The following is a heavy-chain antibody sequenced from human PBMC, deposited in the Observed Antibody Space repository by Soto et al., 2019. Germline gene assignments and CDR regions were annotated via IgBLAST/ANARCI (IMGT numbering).Heavy chain of an antibody. D-gene: IGHD6-6*01. Sequence: QVQLVESGGGVVQHGGSLRLSCAASGFTFSSYGMHWVRQAPGKGLEWVAVISYDGSNKYYADSVKGRFTISRDNSKNTLYLQMNSLRAEDTAVYYCAKDRAARRYYYYGMDVWGQGTTVTVSS. J-gene: IGHJ6*02. CDR1: GFTFSSYG. CDR3: AKDRAARRYYYYGMDV. V-gene: IGHV3-30*18. CDR2: ISYDGSNK.